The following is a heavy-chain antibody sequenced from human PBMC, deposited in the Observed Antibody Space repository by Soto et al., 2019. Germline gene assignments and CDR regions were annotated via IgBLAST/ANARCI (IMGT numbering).Heavy chain of an antibody. CDR2: INPNSGGT. Sequence: GASVKVSCKASGYTFTGYYMHWVRQAPGQGLEWMGWINPNSGGTNYAQKFQGWVTMTRDTSISTACMELSRLRSDDTAVYYCARGDHRTKRGIAAAAFFCGMDVWGQGTTVTVSS. D-gene: IGHD6-13*01. V-gene: IGHV1-2*04. CDR1: GYTFTGYY. J-gene: IGHJ6*02. CDR3: ARGDHRTKRGIAAAAFFCGMDV.